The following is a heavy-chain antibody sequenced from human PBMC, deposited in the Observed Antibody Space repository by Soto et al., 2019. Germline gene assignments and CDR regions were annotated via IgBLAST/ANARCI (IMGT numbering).Heavy chain of an antibody. CDR2: ISGSGGST. CDR3: AKDLEGLWFGELLLRAFDI. CDR1: GFTFSSYA. J-gene: IGHJ3*02. V-gene: IGHV3-23*01. D-gene: IGHD3-10*01. Sequence: GGSLRLSCAASGFTFSSYAMSWVRQAPGKGLEWVSAISGSGGSTYYADSVKGRFTISRDNSKNTLYLQMNSLRAEDTAVYYCAKDLEGLWFGELLLRAFDIWGQGTMVTVSS.